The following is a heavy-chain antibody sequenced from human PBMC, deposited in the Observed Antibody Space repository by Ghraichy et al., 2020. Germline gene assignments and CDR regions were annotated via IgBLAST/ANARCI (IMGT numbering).Heavy chain of an antibody. J-gene: IGHJ4*02. D-gene: IGHD3-10*01. CDR2: INPSGGFT. CDR3: ARGNVIRGVKTPPDY. CDR1: GYTFTSYY. Sequence: ASVKVSCKASGYTFTSYYMHWVRQAPGQGLEWMGIINPSGGFTDYAQRFQGRVTITRDTSTSTVYMELSSLRSEDTAVYYCARGNVIRGVKTPPDYWGQGTLVTVSS. V-gene: IGHV1-46*01.